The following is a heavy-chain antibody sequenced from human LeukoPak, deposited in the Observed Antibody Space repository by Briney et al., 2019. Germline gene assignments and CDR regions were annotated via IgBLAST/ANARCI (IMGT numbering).Heavy chain of an antibody. J-gene: IGHJ4*02. CDR1: DDSISNYY. CDR3: ARTIFGVMTQYYFDN. D-gene: IGHD3-3*01. CDR2: IHYSGTT. V-gene: IGHV4-59*01. Sequence: SETLSLTCTVSDDSISNYYWGWIRQPPGKGLDWIGFIHYSGTTKYNPSLKSRVTISVDTSKNQFSLKLSSVTAADTAVYYCARTIFGVMTQYYFDNWGQGTLVTVSS.